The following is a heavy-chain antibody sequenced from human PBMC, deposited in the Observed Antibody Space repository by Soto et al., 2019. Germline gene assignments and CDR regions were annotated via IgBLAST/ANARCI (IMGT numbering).Heavy chain of an antibody. Sequence: ASVKVSCKASGYTFTSYDINWVRQATGQGLEWMGWMNPNSGNTGYTQKFQGRVTMTRNTSISTAYMELSSLRSEDTAVYYCARGRYDFWSGKFDPWGQGTLVTVSS. CDR1: GYTFTSYD. CDR3: ARGRYDFWSGKFDP. D-gene: IGHD3-3*01. J-gene: IGHJ5*02. CDR2: MNPNSGNT. V-gene: IGHV1-8*01.